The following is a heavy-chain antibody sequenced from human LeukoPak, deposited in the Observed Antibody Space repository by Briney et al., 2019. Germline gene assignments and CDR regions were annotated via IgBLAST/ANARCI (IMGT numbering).Heavy chain of an antibody. Sequence: GRSLRLSCAASGFTFSGYYMGWIRQAPGKGREWVSYISGDGSTSFCSDYVKGRFTISRDNAKNSLYLQMNRLSAEDAALYYCSRGLGLNTMIVGWGGFDIWGQGTMVTVSS. CDR3: SRGLGLNTMIVGWGGFDI. CDR2: ISGDGSTS. J-gene: IGHJ3*02. V-gene: IGHV3-11*04. CDR1: GFTFSGYY. D-gene: IGHD3-22*01.